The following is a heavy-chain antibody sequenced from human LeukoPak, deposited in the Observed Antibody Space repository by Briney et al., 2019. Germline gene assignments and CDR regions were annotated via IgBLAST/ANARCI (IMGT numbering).Heavy chain of an antibody. V-gene: IGHV3-30*18. J-gene: IGHJ4*02. Sequence: GGSMRLSCAASGFSFSSFGMHWVRQAPGKGLEWVAVISYDGSNKYYADSVKGRFTISRDISKSTLYLQMNSLRDEDTALYYCAKYGSGTYYNGPHWGQGTLVTVSS. CDR1: GFSFSSFG. CDR2: ISYDGSNK. D-gene: IGHD3-10*01. CDR3: AKYGSGTYYNGPH.